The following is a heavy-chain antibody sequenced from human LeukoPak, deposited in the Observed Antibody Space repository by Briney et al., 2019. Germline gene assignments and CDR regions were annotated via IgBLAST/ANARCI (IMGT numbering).Heavy chain of an antibody. Sequence: PGGSLRLSCAASGFTVSSNYMSWVRQAPGKGLEWVSTISGSGAGTYYADSVKGRFTISRDNSKNTLYLQMNSLRVEDTAVYYCAKHHRMAARLVYFDYWGQGTLVTVSS. D-gene: IGHD6-6*01. V-gene: IGHV3-23*01. CDR2: ISGSGAGT. CDR3: AKHHRMAARLVYFDY. CDR1: GFTVSSNY. J-gene: IGHJ4*02.